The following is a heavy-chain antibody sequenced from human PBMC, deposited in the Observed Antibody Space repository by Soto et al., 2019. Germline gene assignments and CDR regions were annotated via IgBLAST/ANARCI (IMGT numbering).Heavy chain of an antibody. J-gene: IGHJ4*02. CDR1: GFDFRNYA. Sequence: WGSLRLSCSASGFDFRNYAMHWVRQSPGKGPEWVAITSDDGDIQYYADSVKGRFTISRDNSKNTLYLQMTTLRSEDAAVYFCARAVDAAMDPLDYWGQGTLVTVSS. V-gene: IGHV3-30-3*01. D-gene: IGHD5-18*01. CDR2: TSDDGDIQ. CDR3: ARAVDAAMDPLDY.